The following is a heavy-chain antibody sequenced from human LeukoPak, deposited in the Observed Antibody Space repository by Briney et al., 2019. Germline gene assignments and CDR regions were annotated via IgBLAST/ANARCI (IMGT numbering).Heavy chain of an antibody. D-gene: IGHD1-26*01. V-gene: IGHV3-11*01. CDR2: INGRSSNI. J-gene: IGHJ1*01. CDR1: GFSFSDYY. Sequence: GGSLRLSCAASGFSFSDYYMTWVRQAPGRGLEWVSYINGRSSNIYYADTVKGRFTISRYNSKNSLYLHMNSLRVDDTAVYYCARRVGATSDHWGQGSLVTVAS. CDR3: ARRVGATSDH.